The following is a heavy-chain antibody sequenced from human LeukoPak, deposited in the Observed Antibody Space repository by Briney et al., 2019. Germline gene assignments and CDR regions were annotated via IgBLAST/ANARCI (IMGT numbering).Heavy chain of an antibody. J-gene: IGHJ5*02. D-gene: IGHD3-10*01. Sequence: PSETLSLTCAVYGGSFSGYYWSWIRQPPGKGLEWIGEINHSGSTNYNPSLKSRVTISVDTSKNQFSLKLSSVTAADTAVYYCARSWPIRVRERGHNWFDPWGQGTLVTVSS. CDR1: GGSFSGYY. CDR2: INHSGST. CDR3: ARSWPIRVRERGHNWFDP. V-gene: IGHV4-34*01.